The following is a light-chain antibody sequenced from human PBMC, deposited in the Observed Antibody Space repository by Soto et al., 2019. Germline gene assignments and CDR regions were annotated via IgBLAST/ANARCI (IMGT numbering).Light chain of an antibody. CDR1: QSLLNRSDKKNY. V-gene: IGKV4-1*01. CDR3: QQYGNAEWT. CDR2: WAS. Sequence: DIVMTQSPDSLAVSLGERATINCKSSQSLLNRSDKKNYLAWYQQRPGQPPTLLIYWASTRQCGVPDRISGSGAGTDFTLTISSRQAEDATVYYCQQYGNAEWTFGQGTKVAVK. J-gene: IGKJ1*01.